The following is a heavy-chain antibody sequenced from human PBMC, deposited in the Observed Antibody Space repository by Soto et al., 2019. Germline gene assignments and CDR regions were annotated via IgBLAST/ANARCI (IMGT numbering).Heavy chain of an antibody. V-gene: IGHV3-30*18. CDR2: ISYDGSNK. CDR3: AKDNLPPTSFYYYYYMDV. D-gene: IGHD1-26*01. J-gene: IGHJ6*03. Sequence: PGGPKRLSCTAAGCNFSSYCMHWVRQATGKGLEWVAVISYDGSNKYYADSVKGRFTISRDNSKNTLYLQMNSLRAEDTAVYYCAKDNLPPTSFYYYYYMDVWGKGTTVTVSS. CDR1: GCNFSSYC.